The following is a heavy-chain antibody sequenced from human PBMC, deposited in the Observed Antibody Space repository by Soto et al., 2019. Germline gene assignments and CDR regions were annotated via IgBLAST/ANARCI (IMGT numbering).Heavy chain of an antibody. D-gene: IGHD6-19*01. V-gene: IGHV4-59*01. CDR1: GGSISSYF. CDR2: MQYSGST. J-gene: IGHJ4*02. CDR3: ARAQYSSGWKVDY. Sequence: ASETLSLTCTVSGGSISSYFWTWIRQPPGKGLEWIGYMQYSGSTNHNPSLKSRVTISVDTSKKQLSLKLSSVTAADTAVYYCARAQYSSGWKVDYWGQGTLVTVSS.